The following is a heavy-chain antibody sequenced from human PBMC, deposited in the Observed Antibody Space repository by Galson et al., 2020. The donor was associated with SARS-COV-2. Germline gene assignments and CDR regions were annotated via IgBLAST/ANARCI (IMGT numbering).Heavy chain of an antibody. CDR2: IKQDGSEK. J-gene: IGHJ4*02. CDR3: ARDGGSFRAGSY. CDR1: GFTFSSFW. Sequence: GESLKISCAASGFTFSSFWMSWVRQTPGKGLEWVANIKQDGSEKYYGDSVKGRFTISRDNARNSLYLQMNSLSAEDTAVYYCARDGGSFRAGSYWGQGTLVTVSS. D-gene: IGHD3-10*01. V-gene: IGHV3-7*01.